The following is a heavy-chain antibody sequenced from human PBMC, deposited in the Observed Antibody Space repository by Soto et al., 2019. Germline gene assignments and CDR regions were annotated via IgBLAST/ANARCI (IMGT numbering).Heavy chain of an antibody. J-gene: IGHJ4*02. V-gene: IGHV3-21*01. D-gene: IGHD1-1*01. Sequence: EVQLVESGGGLVKPGGSLRLSCAASGFIFSSYSMNWVRQAPGKGLEWVSCISSSGSHAYYADSVKGRFTISRDNAKESLYLQMNSXXXEDTAVYYCARDRDGYNPVDYWGQGTLVTVSS. CDR2: ISSSGSHA. CDR1: GFIFSSYS. CDR3: ARDRDGYNPVDY.